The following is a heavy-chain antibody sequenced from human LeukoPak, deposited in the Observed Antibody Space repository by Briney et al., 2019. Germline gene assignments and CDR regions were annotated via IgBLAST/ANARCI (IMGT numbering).Heavy chain of an antibody. Sequence: SETLSLTCAVYGGSFSGYYWSWIRQPPGKGLEWIGEINHSGSTNYNPSLKSRVTISVDTSKNQFSLKLSSVTAADTAVYYCARASGSGGSCYSEDYWGQGTLVTISS. CDR1: GGSFSGYY. CDR3: ARASGSGGSCYSEDY. D-gene: IGHD2-15*01. V-gene: IGHV4-34*01. J-gene: IGHJ4*02. CDR2: INHSGST.